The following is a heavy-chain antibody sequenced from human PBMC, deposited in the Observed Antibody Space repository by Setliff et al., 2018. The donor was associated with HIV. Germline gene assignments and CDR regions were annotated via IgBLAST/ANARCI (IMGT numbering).Heavy chain of an antibody. Sequence: PSETLSLTCTVSGGSISSGSYSWSWIRQPAGKGLEWIGRIYTSGSTYYNPSLRSRVTISVDTSKNQFSLKLSSVTAADTAVYYCARQGDGYNLYHVYYFDYWGQGTLVTVSS. CDR2: IYTSGST. J-gene: IGHJ4*02. CDR3: ARQGDGYNLYHVYYFDY. D-gene: IGHD5-12*01. CDR1: GGSISSGSYS. V-gene: IGHV4-61*02.